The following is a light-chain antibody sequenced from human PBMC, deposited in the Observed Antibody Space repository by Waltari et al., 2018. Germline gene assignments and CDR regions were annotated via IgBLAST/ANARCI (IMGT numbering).Light chain of an antibody. CDR3: QQYNNWPLT. V-gene: IGKV3-15*01. CDR2: SAS. Sequence: EIVMTQSPATLSVSPGERATLTCRASQSISSNLAWYQQKPGQAPRLPIYSASARATGVPARFSGSVSGTEFTLTISSLQSEDFAVYYCQQYNNWPLTFGGGTKVEIK. CDR1: QSISSN. J-gene: IGKJ4*01.